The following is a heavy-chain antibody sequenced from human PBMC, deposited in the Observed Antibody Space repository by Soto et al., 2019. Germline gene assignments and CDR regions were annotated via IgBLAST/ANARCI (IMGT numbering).Heavy chain of an antibody. CDR2: INHSGST. V-gene: IGHV4-34*01. D-gene: IGHD3-22*01. CDR1: RGSFSGYY. J-gene: IGHJ5*02. CDR3: ARGHVSQWLLFGP. Sequence: PSWCLSLSCALCRGSFSGYYWSWIRQPPGKGLEWIGEINHSGSTNYNPSLKSRVTISVDTSKNQFSLKLSSVTAADTAVYYCARGHVSQWLLFGPWGQGTLVTVSS.